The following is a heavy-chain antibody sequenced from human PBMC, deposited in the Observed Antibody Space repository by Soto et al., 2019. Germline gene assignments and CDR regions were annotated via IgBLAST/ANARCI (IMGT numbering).Heavy chain of an antibody. V-gene: IGHV3-33*01. J-gene: IGHJ3*02. CDR1: GFTFSSYG. Sequence: QVQLVESGGGVVQPGRSLRLSCAASGFTFSSYGMHWVRQAPGKGLEWVAVIWYDGSNKYYADSVKGRFTISRDNSKNTLYLQMNSLRAEDTAVYYCARETTIFGVVIYAFDIWGQGTTVTVSS. D-gene: IGHD3-3*01. CDR3: ARETTIFGVVIYAFDI. CDR2: IWYDGSNK.